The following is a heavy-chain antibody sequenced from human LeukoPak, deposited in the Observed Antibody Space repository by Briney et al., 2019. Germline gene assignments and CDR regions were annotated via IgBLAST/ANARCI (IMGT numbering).Heavy chain of an antibody. Sequence: GGSLRLSCVVSGLTFSNAWMTWVRQAPGKGLEWVSFISSTTSYKYYADSVKGRFTISRDNAKNSLYLQMNSLRAEDAAVYYCARGRSGWSPYYYYGMDVWGQGTTVTVSS. CDR3: ARGRSGWSPYYYYGMDV. CDR1: GLTFSNAW. V-gene: IGHV3-21*01. CDR2: ISSTTSYK. D-gene: IGHD6-19*01. J-gene: IGHJ6*02.